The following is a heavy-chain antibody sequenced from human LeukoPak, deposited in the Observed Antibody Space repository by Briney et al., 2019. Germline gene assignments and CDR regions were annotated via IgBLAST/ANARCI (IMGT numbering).Heavy chain of an antibody. Sequence: GGXLKISCKGSGYSFTSYWIGWVRRMPGKGLEWMGIIYPADSAATYSPSFQGQFTISADKSISTAYLQWSSLKASDTAMYYCARQGLGIRSPALDYWGQGTLVTVSS. V-gene: IGHV5-51*01. CDR2: IYPADSAA. D-gene: IGHD1-14*01. CDR1: GYSFTSYW. J-gene: IGHJ4*02. CDR3: ARQGLGIRSPALDY.